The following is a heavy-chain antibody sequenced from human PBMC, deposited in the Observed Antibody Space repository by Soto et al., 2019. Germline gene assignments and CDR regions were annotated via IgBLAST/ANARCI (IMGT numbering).Heavy chain of an antibody. CDR3: ARVQIFGVEVLVDY. Sequence: GGSLRLSCAASGVTFSSYSMNWVRQAPGKGLEWVSYISSSSSTIYYADSVKGRFTISRDNAKNSLYLQMNSLRDEDTAVYYCARVQIFGVEVLVDYWGQGTLVTVSS. V-gene: IGHV3-48*02. D-gene: IGHD3-3*01. J-gene: IGHJ4*02. CDR1: GVTFSSYS. CDR2: ISSSSSTI.